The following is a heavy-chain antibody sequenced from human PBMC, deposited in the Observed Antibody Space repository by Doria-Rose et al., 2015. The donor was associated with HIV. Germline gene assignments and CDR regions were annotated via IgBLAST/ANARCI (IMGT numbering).Heavy chain of an antibody. CDR2: IFSDDER. D-gene: IGHD6-13*01. CDR3: ARIKSSRWYHKYYFDF. V-gene: IGHV2-26*01. J-gene: IGHJ4*02. CDR1: GVSLSSPGMG. Sequence: QESGPVLVKPTETLTLTCTVSGVSLSSPGMGVSWIRQPPGKALEWLANIFSDDERSYKTSLQSRLTISSSTSKSQVVLTMTDMDPVDTATYYCARIKSSRWYHKYYFDFWGQGTLVIVSA.